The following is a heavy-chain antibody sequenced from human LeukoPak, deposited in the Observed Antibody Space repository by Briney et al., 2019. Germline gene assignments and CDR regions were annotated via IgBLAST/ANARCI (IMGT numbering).Heavy chain of an antibody. Sequence: PGGSLRLSCAASGLSFSNYGMHWVRQAPGKGLEWVAVIWDDGSSTYYADSVKGRFTVSRDNSKNTLYLQMNSLRAEDTAVYYCAKPTRGSGSFLIDFWGQGTLVTVSS. CDR3: AKPTRGSGSFLIDF. CDR1: GLSFSNYG. D-gene: IGHD3-16*01. CDR2: IWDDGSST. J-gene: IGHJ4*02. V-gene: IGHV3-33*06.